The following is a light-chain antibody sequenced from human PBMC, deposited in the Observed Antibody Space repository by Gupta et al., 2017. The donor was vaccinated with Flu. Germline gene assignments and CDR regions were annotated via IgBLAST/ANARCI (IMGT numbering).Light chain of an antibody. CDR1: QSVLYISNNKHY. CDR2: WAS. CDR3: QQEDNTPWT. J-gene: IGKJ1*01. V-gene: IGKV4-1*01. Sequence: SLGERATINCKSSQSVLYISNNKHYLAWYQQKPRQPPKLLISWASTRESGVPDRFSDSGSGTDFTLTISSLQAEDVATYYCQQEDNTPWTFGQGTSMDIK.